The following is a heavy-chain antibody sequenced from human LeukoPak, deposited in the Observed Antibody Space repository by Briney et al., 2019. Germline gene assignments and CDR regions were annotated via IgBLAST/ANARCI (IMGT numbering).Heavy chain of an antibody. J-gene: IGHJ6*02. CDR1: GGSFSGYY. CDR2: INHSGST. Sequence: SETLSITCAVYGGSFSGYYWSWIRQPPGKGLEWIGEINHSGSTYYNPSLKSRVTISVDTSKNQFSLKLSSVTAADTAVYYCARVNGYYDFWSGSSTPNYYYYGMDVWGQGTTVTVSS. D-gene: IGHD3-3*01. CDR3: ARVNGYYDFWSGSSTPNYYYYGMDV. V-gene: IGHV4-34*01.